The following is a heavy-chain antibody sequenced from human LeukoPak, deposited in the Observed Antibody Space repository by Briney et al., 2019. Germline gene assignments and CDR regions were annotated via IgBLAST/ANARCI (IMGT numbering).Heavy chain of an antibody. J-gene: IGHJ4*02. CDR2: ISAYNGNT. CDR1: GYTFTSYG. CDR3: AGGLWFGEYPSLSFDY. V-gene: IGHV1-18*01. D-gene: IGHD3-10*01. Sequence: ASVKVSCKASGYTFTSYGISWVRQAPGQGLEWMGWISAYNGNTNYAQKLQGRVTMTTDTSTSTAYMELRSLRSDDPAVYYCAGGLWFGEYPSLSFDYWGRGTLVTVSS.